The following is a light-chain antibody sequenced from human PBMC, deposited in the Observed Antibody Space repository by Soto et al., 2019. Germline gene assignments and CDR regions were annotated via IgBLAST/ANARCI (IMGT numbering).Light chain of an antibody. CDR3: QQGHNWPLT. CDR1: QSISSE. Sequence: EIVMTQSPATLSVSPGESATLSCRASQSISSELAWYQQKPGQPPRLLIYGASTRATGVPARFTGSGSGSDFTLTISELRSEDFAVYYCQQGHNWPLTFGQGTRLEI. J-gene: IGKJ2*01. V-gene: IGKV3-15*01. CDR2: GAS.